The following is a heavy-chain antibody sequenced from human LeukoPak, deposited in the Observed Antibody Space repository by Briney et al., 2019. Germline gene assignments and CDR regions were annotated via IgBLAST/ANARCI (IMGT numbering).Heavy chain of an antibody. D-gene: IGHD3-3*01. CDR1: DYTFTSYG. CDR2: INTYNGNT. Sequence: GASVKVSCKASDYTFTSYGINWVRQAPGQGLEWMGWINTYNGNTNYAQKLQGRVTMTTDTSTNTAYMELSSLRSEDTAVYYCARAERRSYDFWGDQHYYYMDVWGEGTTVTVSS. V-gene: IGHV1-18*01. J-gene: IGHJ6*03. CDR3: ARAERRSYDFWGDQHYYYMDV.